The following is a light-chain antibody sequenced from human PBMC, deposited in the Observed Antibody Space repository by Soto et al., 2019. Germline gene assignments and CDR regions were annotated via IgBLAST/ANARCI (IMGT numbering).Light chain of an antibody. CDR1: QAVNTR. J-gene: IGKJ1*01. CDR3: HQRQSWPRT. V-gene: IGKV3-11*01. CDR2: LTP. Sequence: EIVLTQSPATLSSFPGDRVTLSCRASQAVNTRLAWYQHKPGQAPRLLIYLTPNRAAGIPARFSGSGSETDFTLTISDVEPEDFAVYYCHQRQSWPRTLGQGTKVDI.